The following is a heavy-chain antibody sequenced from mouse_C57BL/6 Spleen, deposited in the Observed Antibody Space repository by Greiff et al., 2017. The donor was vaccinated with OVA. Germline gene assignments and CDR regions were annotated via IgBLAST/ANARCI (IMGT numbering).Heavy chain of an antibody. CDR1: GFSLSTFGMG. CDR2: IWWDDDK. J-gene: IGHJ1*03. D-gene: IGHD1-1*01. V-gene: IGHV8-8*01. Sequence: QVTLKESGPGILQPSQTLSLTCSFSGFSLSTFGMGVGWIRQPSGKGLEWLAHIWWDDDKYYNPALKSRLTISKDTSKNQVYLKIANVDTADTDTYYDARTITTVVATKWYFDVWGTGTTVTVSS. CDR3: ARTITTVVATKWYFDV.